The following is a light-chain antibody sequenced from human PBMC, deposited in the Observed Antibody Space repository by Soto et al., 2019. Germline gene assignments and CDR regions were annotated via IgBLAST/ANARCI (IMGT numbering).Light chain of an antibody. V-gene: IGKV4-1*01. CDR1: PGVLYSSNNKNY. CDR2: WAS. Sequence: DIVMTQSPVSLAVSPGERATINCKSSPGVLYSSNNKNYLAWYQQKPGQPPKLLIYWASTRESGVPDRFSGSGSWTDFTLTISSRQAEDVAVYYCQQYYSTPLTFGGGTKVDIK. CDR3: QQYYSTPLT. J-gene: IGKJ4*01.